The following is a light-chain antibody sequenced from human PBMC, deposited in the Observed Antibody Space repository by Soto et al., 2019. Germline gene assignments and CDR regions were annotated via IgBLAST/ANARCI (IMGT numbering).Light chain of an antibody. Sequence: EIVLTQSPGTLSLSPGERATLSCRASQSVSSSYLAWYQQKPGQAPRLLIYDASSRATGIPDRFIGSGSGTDFTLTISRLEPEDFEEYYCQQYGSSSYTFGQGTNVDIK. J-gene: IGKJ2*01. CDR3: QQYGSSSYT. V-gene: IGKV3-20*01. CDR1: QSVSSSY. CDR2: DAS.